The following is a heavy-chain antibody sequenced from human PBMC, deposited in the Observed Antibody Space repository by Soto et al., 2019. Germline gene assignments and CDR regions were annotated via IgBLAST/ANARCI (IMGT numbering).Heavy chain of an antibody. J-gene: IGHJ3*02. CDR3: VTHLGATNYAFDI. D-gene: IGHD5-12*01. Sequence: GGSLRLSCAASGCTFSSYSMNWVRQAPGKGLEWVSAISSNGGSTYYADSVKSRFTISRDNSKNTLYLQMSSLRAEDTAVYYCVTHLGATNYAFDIWGQGTMVTVSS. V-gene: IGHV3-64D*08. CDR2: ISSNGGST. CDR1: GCTFSSYS.